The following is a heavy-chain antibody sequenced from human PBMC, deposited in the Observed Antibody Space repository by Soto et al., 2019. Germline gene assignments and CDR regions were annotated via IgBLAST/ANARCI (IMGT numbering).Heavy chain of an antibody. D-gene: IGHD1-26*01. CDR3: VRDHKWAFDS. J-gene: IGHJ4*02. V-gene: IGHV1-3*01. CDR2: INADNGST. Sequence: GNSLDYMGWINADNGSTKLSQRFEGRLTVTRDTSATTVYMELNSLRDEDTAVYYCVRDHKWAFDSWGQGTLVTVSS.